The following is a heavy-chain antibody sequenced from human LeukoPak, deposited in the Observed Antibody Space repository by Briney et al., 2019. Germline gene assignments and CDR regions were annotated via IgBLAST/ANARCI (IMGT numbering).Heavy chain of an antibody. CDR2: ISSDGTIT. D-gene: IGHD2-8*01. Sequence: PGGSLRLSCAASGFSVRTYWMSWVRQAPGKGLVWLSRISSDGTITSYADAVKGRFTLSRDSAKNTLYLQMNSLRGEDTAVYYCVREDRILLGNDAFDIWGLGTMVTVSS. J-gene: IGHJ3*02. CDR3: VREDRILLGNDAFDI. CDR1: GFSVRTYW. V-gene: IGHV3-74*01.